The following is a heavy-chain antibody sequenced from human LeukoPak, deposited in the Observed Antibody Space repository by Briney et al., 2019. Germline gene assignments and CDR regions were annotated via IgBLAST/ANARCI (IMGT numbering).Heavy chain of an antibody. D-gene: IGHD1-26*01. Sequence: GESLKISCQGSEYSFATYWIAWLRQMPGKGLEWMGIIYPSDSDTRYSPSFQGQVTISADKSIKTAYLQWSSLKASDTAMYYCARPLQGIVGATGFDYWGQGTLVTVPS. CDR3: ARPLQGIVGATGFDY. J-gene: IGHJ4*02. CDR1: EYSFATYW. CDR2: IYPSDSDT. V-gene: IGHV5-51*01.